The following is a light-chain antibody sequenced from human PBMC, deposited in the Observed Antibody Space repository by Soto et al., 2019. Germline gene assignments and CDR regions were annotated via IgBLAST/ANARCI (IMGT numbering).Light chain of an antibody. V-gene: IGLV1-44*01. J-gene: IGLJ2*01. CDR1: SSNIGSNL. Sequence: QSVLTQPPSASGTPGQRVTISCSGSSSNIGSNLVNWYQQLPGTAPKLLMYSNDQRPSGVPDRFSGSKSGTSASLAISGLQSEDEADYYCQTWGTGFQVFGGGTKLTVL. CDR3: QTWGTGFQV. CDR2: SND.